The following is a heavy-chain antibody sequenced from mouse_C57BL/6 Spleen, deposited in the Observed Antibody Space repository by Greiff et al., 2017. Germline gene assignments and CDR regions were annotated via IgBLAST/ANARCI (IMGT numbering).Heavy chain of an antibody. V-gene: IGHV5-4*01. CDR3: AREGTVVAYYFDY. Sequence: EVQGVESGGGLVKPGGSLKLSCAASGFTFSSYAMSWVRQTPEKRLEWVATISDGGSYTYYPDNVKGRFTISRDNAKNNLYLQMSHLKSEDTAMYYCAREGTVVAYYFDYWGQGTTLTVSS. CDR1: GFTFSSYA. D-gene: IGHD1-1*01. J-gene: IGHJ2*01. CDR2: ISDGGSYT.